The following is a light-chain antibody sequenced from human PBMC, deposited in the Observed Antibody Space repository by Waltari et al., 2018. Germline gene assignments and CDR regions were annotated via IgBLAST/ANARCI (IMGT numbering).Light chain of an antibody. J-gene: IGKJ5*01. Sequence: DILMTQSPSSLSATVGDRLTITCRASQNIENYLNWYQQIPGRAPKLLIYSASTLQSGVPPRFSGSGSGTEFTLTITNLQPEDFATYYCQQTYSTPTVTFGQGTRLDIK. CDR3: QQTYSTPTVT. CDR2: SAS. CDR1: QNIENY. V-gene: IGKV1-39*01.